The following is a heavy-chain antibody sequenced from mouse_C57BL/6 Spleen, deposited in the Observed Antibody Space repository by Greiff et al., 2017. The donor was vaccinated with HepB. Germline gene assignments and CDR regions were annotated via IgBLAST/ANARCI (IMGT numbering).Heavy chain of an antibody. V-gene: IGHV2-2*01. D-gene: IGHD1-1*01. J-gene: IGHJ4*01. Sequence: VQGVESGPGLVQPSQSLSITCTVSGFSLTSYGVHWVRQSPGKGLEWLGVIWSGGSTDYNAAFISRLSISKDNSKSQVFFKMNSLQADDTAIYYCASITTVVATEDAMDYWGQGTSVTVSS. CDR1: GFSLTSYG. CDR2: IWSGGST. CDR3: ASITTVVATEDAMDY.